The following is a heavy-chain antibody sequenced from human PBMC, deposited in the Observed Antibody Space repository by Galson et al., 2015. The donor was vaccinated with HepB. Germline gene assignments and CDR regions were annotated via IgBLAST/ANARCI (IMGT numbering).Heavy chain of an antibody. CDR2: ISYDGSNK. CDR3: AKEGYDFWSGYLDYYYYYYMDV. J-gene: IGHJ6*03. D-gene: IGHD3-3*01. Sequence: SLRLSCAASGFTFSSYAMHWVRQAPGKGLEWVAVISYDGSNKYYADSVKGRFTISRDNSKNTLYLQMNSLRAEDTAVYYCAKEGYDFWSGYLDYYYYYYMDVWGKGTTVTVSS. CDR1: GFTFSSYA. V-gene: IGHV3-30*04.